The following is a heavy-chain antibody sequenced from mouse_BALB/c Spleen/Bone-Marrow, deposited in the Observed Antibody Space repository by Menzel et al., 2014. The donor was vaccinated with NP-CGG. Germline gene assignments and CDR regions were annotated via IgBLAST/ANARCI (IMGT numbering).Heavy chain of an antibody. CDR1: GFTFTDYY. Sequence: VKLVESGGGLVQPGGSLRLSCATSGFTFTDYYMSWVRQPPGKALEWLVFIRNKANGYTTEYSASVKGRFTISRDNSQSILYLQMNTLRAEDSATYYCARDIGRLLFDYWGQGTTLTVSS. CDR2: IRNKANGYTT. V-gene: IGHV7-3*02. CDR3: ARDIGRLLFDY. D-gene: IGHD1-2*01. J-gene: IGHJ2*01.